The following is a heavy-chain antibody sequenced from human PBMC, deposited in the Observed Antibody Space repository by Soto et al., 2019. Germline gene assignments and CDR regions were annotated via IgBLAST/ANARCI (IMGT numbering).Heavy chain of an antibody. D-gene: IGHD3-10*02. Sequence: GGSLRLSCVGSGFIFSNYGMHWVRQAPGKGLEWVAFISYDGSDILYADSVKGRFTISRDNSKSTLFLHMNRPTAEDTAIYFCAIVRVADSSLDHWGQGTLVTVSS. J-gene: IGHJ4*02. CDR1: GFIFSNYG. V-gene: IGHV3-30*03. CDR2: ISYDGSDI. CDR3: AIVRVADSSLDH.